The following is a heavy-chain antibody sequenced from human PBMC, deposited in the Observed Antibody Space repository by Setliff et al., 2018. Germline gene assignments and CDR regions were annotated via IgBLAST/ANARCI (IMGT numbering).Heavy chain of an antibody. V-gene: IGHV1-3*01. CDR3: ARDRKGSSGYDSPSYLDH. Sequence: RASVKVSCKASGYSFTNYAISWMRQAPGQRLQWMGWINAGNGNTKYSQRFQGRVTIIRDTSASTDYMELSSLRSEDTAVYYCARDRKGSSGYDSPSYLDHWGPGTLVTVSS. D-gene: IGHD5-12*01. CDR2: INAGNGNT. J-gene: IGHJ4*02. CDR1: GYSFTNYA.